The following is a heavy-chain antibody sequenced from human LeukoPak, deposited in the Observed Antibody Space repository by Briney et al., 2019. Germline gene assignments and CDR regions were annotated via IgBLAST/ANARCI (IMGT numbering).Heavy chain of an antibody. Sequence: KAGGSLRLSCAASGFTFSSYSMNWVRQAPGKGLEWVSSISGSSSYIYYADSVKGRFTISRDNAKNSLYLQMNSLRAEDMAVYYCARDGLRFLEWLLEDYYGMDVWGQGTTVTVSS. J-gene: IGHJ6*02. CDR2: ISGSSSYI. D-gene: IGHD3-3*01. CDR3: ARDGLRFLEWLLEDYYGMDV. CDR1: GFTFSSYS. V-gene: IGHV3-21*01.